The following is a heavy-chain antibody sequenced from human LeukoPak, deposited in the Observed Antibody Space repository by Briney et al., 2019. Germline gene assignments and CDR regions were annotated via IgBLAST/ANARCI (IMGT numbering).Heavy chain of an antibody. CDR2: ISAYNGNT. V-gene: IGHV1-18*01. CDR1: GYTFTSYG. J-gene: IGHJ6*02. CDR3: ARRGYSYGRHYGMDV. Sequence: ASVKVSCKASGYTFTSYGISWVRQAAGQGLEWMGWISAYNGNTNYAQKLQGRVTMTTDTSTSTAYMELRSLRSDDTAVYYCARRGYSYGRHYGMDVWGQGTTVTVSS. D-gene: IGHD5-18*01.